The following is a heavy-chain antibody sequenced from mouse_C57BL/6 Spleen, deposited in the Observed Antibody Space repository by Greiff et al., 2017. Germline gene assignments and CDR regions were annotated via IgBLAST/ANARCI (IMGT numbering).Heavy chain of an antibody. CDR2: INPGSGGT. J-gene: IGHJ1*03. CDR1: GYAFTNYL. Sequence: QVQLQQSGAELVRPGTSVKVSCEASGYAFTNYLIEWVKQRPGQGLEWIGVINPGSGGTNYNEKFKGKATLTADNSSSTAYMQLSSLTSEDSAVYVCAKGGGYFDVWGTGTTVTVSS. CDR3: AKGGGYFDV. V-gene: IGHV1-54*01.